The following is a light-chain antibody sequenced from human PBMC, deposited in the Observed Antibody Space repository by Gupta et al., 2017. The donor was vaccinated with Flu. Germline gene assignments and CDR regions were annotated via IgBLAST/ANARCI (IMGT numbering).Light chain of an antibody. Sequence: IACRSSQSLVYSDGNTYLHWFQQRPGQSPRRLIYQVSHRESGVPDRFSGSCSGTDFTLKISRVEAEDVGVYYCMQGSRWPWAFGQGTKVEIK. CDR2: QVS. V-gene: IGKV2-30*01. J-gene: IGKJ1*01. CDR1: QSLVYSDGNTY. CDR3: MQGSRWPWA.